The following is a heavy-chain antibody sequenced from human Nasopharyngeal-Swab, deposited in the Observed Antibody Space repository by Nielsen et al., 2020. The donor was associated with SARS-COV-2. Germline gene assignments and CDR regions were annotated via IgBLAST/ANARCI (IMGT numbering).Heavy chain of an antibody. V-gene: IGHV3-11*04. Sequence: GESLKISCAASGFTFSDYYMSWIRQAPGKGLGWVSYISGRGTNIYYAESVKGRFTISRDNAKNSLYLKLKRVKAEDTNAYYGARVGLFDYWGQGTLVTVSS. CDR1: GFTFSDYY. CDR2: ISGRGTNI. CDR3: ARVGLFDY. J-gene: IGHJ4*02.